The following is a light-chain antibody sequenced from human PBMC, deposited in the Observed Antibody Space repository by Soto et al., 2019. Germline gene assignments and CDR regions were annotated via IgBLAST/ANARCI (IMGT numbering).Light chain of an antibody. CDR1: SSDVGGYNF. J-gene: IGLJ1*01. CDR3: SSYTTSSTVV. CDR2: EVS. V-gene: IGLV2-14*03. Sequence: QSALTQPASVFGSPGQSITISCTGTSSDVGGYNFVSWYQQHPGKAPKLMIYEVSNRPSGVSNRFSGSKSGNTASLTISGLQPEDEADYYCSSYTTSSTVVFGTGTKVTLL.